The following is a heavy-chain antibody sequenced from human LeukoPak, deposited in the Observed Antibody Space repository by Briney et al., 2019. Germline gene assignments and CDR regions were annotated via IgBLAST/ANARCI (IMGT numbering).Heavy chain of an antibody. Sequence: PGGSLRLSCAASGFTFSNAYMNWVRQAPGKGLEWVGRFKPKTDGETTEYAAPVKDRFSISRDDSKSMMYLQMNSLKTEDTAVYSCITPLPYPAQGGQGTLVTV. J-gene: IGHJ4*02. CDR3: ITPLPYPAQ. V-gene: IGHV3-15*07. CDR1: GFTFSNAY. CDR2: FKPKTDGETT.